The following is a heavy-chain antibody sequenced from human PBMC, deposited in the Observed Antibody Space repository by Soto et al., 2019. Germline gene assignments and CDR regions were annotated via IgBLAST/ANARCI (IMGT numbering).Heavy chain of an antibody. J-gene: IGHJ6*03. CDR1: GGSFSGYY. V-gene: IGHV4-34*01. CDR2: INHSGST. Sequence: SETLSLTCAVDGGSFSGYYWSWIRQPPGKGLEWIGEINHSGSTNYNPSLKSRVTISVDTSKNQFSLKLSSVTPEDTAVYYCAGTTSHQWYYMDVWGKGTTVTVSS. D-gene: IGHD1-7*01. CDR3: AGTTSHQWYYMDV.